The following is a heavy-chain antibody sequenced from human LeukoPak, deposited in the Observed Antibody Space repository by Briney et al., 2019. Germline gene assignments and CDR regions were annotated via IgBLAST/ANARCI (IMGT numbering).Heavy chain of an antibody. Sequence: PGGSLRLSCTASGVTLKDHAMHWLRQAPGRGLEWVSGIYWNGGGEGYADSVKGRFTISSDNAKNSLYLQMNSLRPEDTALYYCTKDVTAGGLDYWGQGTLVTVSS. V-gene: IGHV3-9*01. CDR3: TKDVTAGGLDY. CDR1: GVTLKDHA. D-gene: IGHD6-13*01. CDR2: IYWNGGGE. J-gene: IGHJ4*02.